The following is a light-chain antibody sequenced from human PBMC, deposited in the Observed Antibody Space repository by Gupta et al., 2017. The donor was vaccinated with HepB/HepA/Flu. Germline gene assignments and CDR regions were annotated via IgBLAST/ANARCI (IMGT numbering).Light chain of an antibody. CDR2: QTS. Sequence: DTQVIQSPSTLSASVGDTVTITCRASENINTWLAWYQQKPGKAPKLLIYQTSNLQTGVPSRFSGSGSGTEFTLTISSLQPDDSASYYCQQYNKLSYPTFGGGTKVEI. V-gene: IGKV1-5*03. CDR1: ENINTW. CDR3: QQYNKLSYPT. J-gene: IGKJ4*01.